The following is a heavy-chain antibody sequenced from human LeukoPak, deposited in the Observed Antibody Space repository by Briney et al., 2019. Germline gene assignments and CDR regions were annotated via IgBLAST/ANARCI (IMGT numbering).Heavy chain of an antibody. Sequence: SETLSLTCTVSGVSISSYYWSWIRQPAGKGLEWIGRIYTSGSTNYNPSLKSRVTMSVDTSKNQFSLKLSSVTAADTAVYYCARHVLLWFGDSPGAFDIWGQGTMVAVSS. CDR2: IYTSGST. CDR1: GVSISSYY. CDR3: ARHVLLWFGDSPGAFDI. V-gene: IGHV4-4*07. D-gene: IGHD3-10*01. J-gene: IGHJ3*02.